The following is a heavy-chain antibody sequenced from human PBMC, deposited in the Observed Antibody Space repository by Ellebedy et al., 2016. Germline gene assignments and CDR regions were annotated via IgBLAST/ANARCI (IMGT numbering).Heavy chain of an antibody. CDR3: ARGSGGSYGMDV. CDR1: GGTFSSYA. V-gene: IGHV1-69*04. Sequence: ASVKVSCKASGGTFSSYAISWVRQAPGQGLEWMGRIVPILGITNYAQKFQGRVTITADKSTSTAYMELSRLRSEDTAVYFCARGSGGSYGMDVWGQGTTVTVSS. J-gene: IGHJ6*02. CDR2: IVPILGIT. D-gene: IGHD1-26*01.